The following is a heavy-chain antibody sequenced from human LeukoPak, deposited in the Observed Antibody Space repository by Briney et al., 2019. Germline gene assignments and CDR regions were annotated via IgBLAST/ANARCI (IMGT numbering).Heavy chain of an antibody. CDR2: INPNGGST. CDR1: GYTFTSYY. V-gene: IGHV1-46*01. Sequence: ASVKVSCKASGYTFTSYYMHWVRQAPGQGLEWMGIINPNGGSTSYAQKFQGRVTMTRDTSTSTVYMELSSLRSEDTAVYYCARVSTGTTDYYGMDVWGQGTTVTVSS. D-gene: IGHD1-7*01. J-gene: IGHJ6*02. CDR3: ARVSTGTTDYYGMDV.